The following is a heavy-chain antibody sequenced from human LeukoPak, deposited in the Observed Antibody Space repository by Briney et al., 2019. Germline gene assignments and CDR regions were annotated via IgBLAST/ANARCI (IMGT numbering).Heavy chain of an antibody. V-gene: IGHV4-59*01. J-gene: IGHJ4*02. D-gene: IGHD4-17*01. CDR3: ARGYGDFRVEGRYFHS. CDR2: VHYSGTT. CDR1: DGSITNYD. Sequence: SETLSLTCTVSDGSITNYDWSWVRQPPGKGLEFTGHVHYSGTTNYNPSLRSRVTISIDTSKQHFFLKLKSVTAADTAVYYCARGYGDFRVEGRYFHSWGQGTLVTVSS.